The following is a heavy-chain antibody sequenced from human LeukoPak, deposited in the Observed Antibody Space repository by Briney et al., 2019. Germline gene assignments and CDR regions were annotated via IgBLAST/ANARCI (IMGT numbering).Heavy chain of an antibody. CDR2: ISSSGSTI. V-gene: IGHV3-11*01. J-gene: IGHJ5*02. D-gene: IGHD3-22*01. CDR1: GFTYRNYE. Sequence: PGASLTRFCEASGFTYRNYEMSWIRQAPGKELEWVSYISSSGSTIYYADSVKGRFTISRDNAKNSLYLQMNSLKAEDTAVYYCARDRLYNFDTSGHYYWFDPWGQGTLVTVSS. CDR3: ARDRLYNFDTSGHYYWFDP.